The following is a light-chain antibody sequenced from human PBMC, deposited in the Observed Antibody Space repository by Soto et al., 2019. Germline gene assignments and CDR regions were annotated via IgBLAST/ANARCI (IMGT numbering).Light chain of an antibody. CDR1: QSVSYW. Sequence: DIQMTQSPSTLSASVGDRVTITCLASQSVSYWLAWYQQKPGKAPKLLIYDASTLETGVPSRFSGSGSGTEFTLTISSLQPDDFATYYCQQYNRYWTFGQGTRVDNK. J-gene: IGKJ1*01. CDR3: QQYNRYWT. V-gene: IGKV1-5*01. CDR2: DAS.